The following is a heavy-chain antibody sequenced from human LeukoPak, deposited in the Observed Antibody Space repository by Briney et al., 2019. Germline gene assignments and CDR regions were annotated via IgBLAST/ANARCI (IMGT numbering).Heavy chain of an antibody. V-gene: IGHV4-4*09. CDR1: GFTFSDYY. Sequence: GSLRLSCAASGFTFSDYYMSWIRQPPGKGLEWVGIIYSSGTTYYNPSLTSRVTISIDTSKNQFSLKLTSVTAADTAVYYCARSVTGANNWFDPWGQGTLVTVSS. CDR3: ARSVTGANNWFDP. CDR2: IYSSGTT. D-gene: IGHD1-20*01. J-gene: IGHJ5*02.